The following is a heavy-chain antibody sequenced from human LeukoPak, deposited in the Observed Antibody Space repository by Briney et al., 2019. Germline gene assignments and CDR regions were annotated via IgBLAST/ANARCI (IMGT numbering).Heavy chain of an antibody. CDR2: MYHSGST. Sequence: TSETLSLTCSVSGYSISSAYYWGWIRQPPGKGLEWIGTMYHSGSTNYNPSLKSRVTISLDTSKNHFSLNLRSMQASDTAVYYCARAFCVGECFVLHIFFDSWGQGTLVTVSS. CDR3: ARAFCVGECFVLHIFFDS. J-gene: IGHJ4*02. CDR1: GYSISSAYY. V-gene: IGHV4-38-2*02. D-gene: IGHD2-21*01.